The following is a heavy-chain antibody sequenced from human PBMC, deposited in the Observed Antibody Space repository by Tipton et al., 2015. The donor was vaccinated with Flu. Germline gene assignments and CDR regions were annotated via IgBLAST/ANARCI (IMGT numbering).Heavy chain of an antibody. CDR2: TYPGDSDT. J-gene: IGHJ3*02. V-gene: IGHV5-51*01. Sequence: MQLVQSGAEVKKPGESLEISCKGSGYSFTSYWIGWVRQMPGEGLEWMGITYPGDSDTRYSPSFQGQVTISADKSISTAYLQWSSLKAPNTAMYYCARQVLPAAIRPNDAFDIWGQGTMVTVSS. CDR1: GYSFTSYW. D-gene: IGHD2-2*02. CDR3: ARQVLPAAIRPNDAFDI.